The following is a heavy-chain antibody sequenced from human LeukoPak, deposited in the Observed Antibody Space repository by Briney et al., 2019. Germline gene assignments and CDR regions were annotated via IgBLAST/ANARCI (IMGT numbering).Heavy chain of an antibody. CDR3: ARRSSIAVRLFDY. CDR1: GYSFTNYW. CDR2: IYPGDSDI. Sequence: GESLKISCKGSGYSFTNYWLGWVRQMPGKGLEWMGIIYPGDSDIRYSPSFQGQVTISADKSINTAYLQWSSLKASDTALYYCARRSSIAVRLFDYWGQGTLVTVSS. D-gene: IGHD6-6*01. V-gene: IGHV5-51*01. J-gene: IGHJ4*02.